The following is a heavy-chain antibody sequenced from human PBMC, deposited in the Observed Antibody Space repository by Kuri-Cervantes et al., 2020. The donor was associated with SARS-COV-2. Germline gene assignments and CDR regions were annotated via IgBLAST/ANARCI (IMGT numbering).Heavy chain of an antibody. CDR2: IDPSDSYT. Sequence: GGSLRLSCKGSGYTFTSYWIRWVRQIPGKGLEWMGRIDPSDSYTNYTPSFQGHVTISADNSISTSYLQWNSLKASDTAMYYCARHVPPYYDSSGHSDYWGQGTLVTVSS. D-gene: IGHD3-22*01. CDR3: ARHVPPYYDSSGHSDY. J-gene: IGHJ4*02. V-gene: IGHV5-10-1*01. CDR1: GYTFTSYW.